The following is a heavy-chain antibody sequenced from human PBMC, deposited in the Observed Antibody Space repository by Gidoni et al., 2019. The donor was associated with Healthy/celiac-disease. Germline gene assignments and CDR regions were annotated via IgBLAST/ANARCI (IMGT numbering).Heavy chain of an antibody. J-gene: IGHJ5*02. Sequence: GGSISSSSYYWGWIRQPPGKGLEWIGSIYYSGSTCYNPSLKSRSTISVDTSKNQFSLKLSSVTAADTAVYYCARLCALGIVVVPAAISPEAWFDPWGQGTLVTVSS. CDR3: ARLCALGIVVVPAAISPEAWFDP. CDR2: IYYSGST. V-gene: IGHV4-39*01. CDR1: GGSISSSSYY. D-gene: IGHD2-2*01.